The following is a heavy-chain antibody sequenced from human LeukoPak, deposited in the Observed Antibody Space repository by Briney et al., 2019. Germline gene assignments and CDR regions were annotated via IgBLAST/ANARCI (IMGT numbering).Heavy chain of an antibody. CDR1: GGSINHYH. J-gene: IGHJ4*02. D-gene: IGHD5-24*01. Sequence: SETLSLTCTVSGGSINHYHWNWIRQPPGEGLEWIGYIYYSGSTNYNPSLKSRVTISVDTSNNQFSLKLNSVTAADTAVYYCARARDGYNFYFDYWGQGTLVTVSS. CDR2: IYYSGST. CDR3: ARARDGYNFYFDY. V-gene: IGHV4-59*01.